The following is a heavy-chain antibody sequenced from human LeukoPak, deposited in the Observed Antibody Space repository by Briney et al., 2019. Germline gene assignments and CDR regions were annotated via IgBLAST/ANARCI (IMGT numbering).Heavy chain of an antibody. D-gene: IGHD4-17*01. CDR3: ARDPNGDYFGAFEI. J-gene: IGHJ3*02. CDR2: ISGSGGDT. CDR1: GFTFSSYA. V-gene: IGHV3-23*01. Sequence: GGSLRLSCAASGFTFSSYAMSWVRQAPGRGLEWVSGISGSGGDTYYADSVKGRFTISRDNSKNTLYLQMSNLRVEDTAVYYCARDPNGDYFGAFEIWGQGTMVTVSS.